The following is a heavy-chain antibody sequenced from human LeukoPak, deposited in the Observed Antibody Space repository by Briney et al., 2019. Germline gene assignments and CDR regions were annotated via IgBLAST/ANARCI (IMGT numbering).Heavy chain of an antibody. D-gene: IGHD2-2*01. Sequence: GASVKVSCKASGYTFTSYAMHWVRQAPGQRLEWMGWINAGNGNTKYSQKFQGRVTITRDTSATTAYMELSSLRSEDTAVYYCARDLSPVPAAMRPWPGDYWGQGTLVTVSS. CDR3: ARDLSPVPAAMRPWPGDY. V-gene: IGHV1-3*01. J-gene: IGHJ4*02. CDR1: GYTFTSYA. CDR2: INAGNGNT.